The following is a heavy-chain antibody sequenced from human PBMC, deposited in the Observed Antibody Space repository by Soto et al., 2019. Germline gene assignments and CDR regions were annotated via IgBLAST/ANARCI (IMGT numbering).Heavy chain of an antibody. CDR3: TTDLNGGCDY. Sequence: PGGSLRLSCAASGFGFSNAWMSWVRQAPGKGLEWVGRIKSETDGETTDYVAPVKGRFTISRDDSKNTLYLQMNSLKIDDTAVYYWTTDLNGGCDYWGRGTLVSVSS. CDR2: IKSETDGETT. D-gene: IGHD2-8*01. CDR1: GFGFSNAW. V-gene: IGHV3-15*01. J-gene: IGHJ4*02.